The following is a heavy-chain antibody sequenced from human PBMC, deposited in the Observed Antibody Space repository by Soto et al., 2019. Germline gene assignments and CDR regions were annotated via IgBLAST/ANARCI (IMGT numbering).Heavy chain of an antibody. CDR2: IIPIFGTA. CDR3: ATILGYCSGGSCYSGSVSEPVDV. Sequence: QVQLVQSGAEVKKPGSSVKVSCKASGGTFSSYAISWVRQAPGQGLEWMGGIIPIFGTANYAQKFQGRVTSTADESTSTAYRELSRLRSEDTAVYYCATILGYCSGGSCYSGSVSEPVDVWGQGTLVTVSS. CDR1: GGTFSSYA. D-gene: IGHD2-15*01. V-gene: IGHV1-69*12. J-gene: IGHJ4*02.